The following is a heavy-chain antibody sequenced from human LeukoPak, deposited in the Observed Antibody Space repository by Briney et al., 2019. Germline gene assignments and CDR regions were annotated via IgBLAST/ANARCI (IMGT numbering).Heavy chain of an antibody. CDR2: ISGSGGST. J-gene: IGHJ4*02. CDR1: GFTFSSYA. D-gene: IGHD4-17*01. CDR3: AKDILLTTVNYFDY. V-gene: IGHV3-23*01. Sequence: GGSLRLSCAASGFTFSSYAMSWVRQAPGKGLEWVTAISGSGGSTYYADSVKGRFTISRDNSKNTLYLQMNSLRAEDTAVYYCAKDILLTTVNYFDYWGQGTVVTVSS.